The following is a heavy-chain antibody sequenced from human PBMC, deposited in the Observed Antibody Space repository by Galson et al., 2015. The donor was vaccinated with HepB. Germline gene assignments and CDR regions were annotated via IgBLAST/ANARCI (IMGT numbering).Heavy chain of an antibody. CDR1: GFTFSSYG. D-gene: IGHD6-13*01. Sequence: SLRLSCAASGFTFSSYGMHWVRQAPGKGLEWVAVIWYDGSNKYYADSVKGRFTISRDNSKNTLYLQMNSLRAEDTAVYYCASRRQQLVIIDYWGQGTLVTVSS. J-gene: IGHJ4*02. CDR2: IWYDGSNK. V-gene: IGHV3-33*01. CDR3: ASRRQQLVIIDY.